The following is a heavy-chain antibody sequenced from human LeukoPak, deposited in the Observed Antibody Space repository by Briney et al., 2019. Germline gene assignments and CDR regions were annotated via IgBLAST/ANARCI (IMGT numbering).Heavy chain of an antibody. CDR1: GFTFSSYG. J-gene: IGHJ6*02. D-gene: IGHD1-26*01. Sequence: PGRSLGLSCAASGFTFSSYGMNWVRQAPGKGLEWVAVISYDGSNKYYADSVKGRFTISRDNSKNTLYLQMNSLRAEDTAVYYCASTTYYYYYGMDVWGQGTTVTVSS. CDR3: ASTTYYYYYGMDV. CDR2: ISYDGSNK. V-gene: IGHV3-30*03.